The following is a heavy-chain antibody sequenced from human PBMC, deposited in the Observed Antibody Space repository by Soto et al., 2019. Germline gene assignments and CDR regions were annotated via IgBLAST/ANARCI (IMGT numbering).Heavy chain of an antibody. Sequence: PSETLSLTCTVSGGSVSSGSYSWGWLRQPPGKGLQWIGYIYSSGTTNYNSSLKSRVTITENTTKNQSSLKMNSMTAAATAVYFCASEREGADEFDVWGQGTLVTVSS. V-gene: IGHV4-61*01. CDR2: IYSSGTT. CDR1: GGSVSSGSYS. CDR3: ASEREGADEFDV. D-gene: IGHD1-26*01. J-gene: IGHJ4*01.